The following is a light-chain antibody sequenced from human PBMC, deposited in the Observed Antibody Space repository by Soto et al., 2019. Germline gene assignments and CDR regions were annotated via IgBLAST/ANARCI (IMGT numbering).Light chain of an antibody. CDR3: SSYTSSTTVV. Sequence: QSALTQPASVSGSPGQSITISCTGTSSDVRAYNYVSWYQQHPGKAPKLMIYDVNNRPSGVSYRFSGSKSGNTASLTISGLQAEDEGNYYCSSYTSSTTVVFGGGTKLTV. V-gene: IGLV2-14*01. J-gene: IGLJ2*01. CDR2: DVN. CDR1: SSDVRAYNY.